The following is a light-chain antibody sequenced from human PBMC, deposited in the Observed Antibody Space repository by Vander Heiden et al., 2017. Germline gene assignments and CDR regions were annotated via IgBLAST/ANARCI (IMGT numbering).Light chain of an antibody. CDR3: QQYYDGPPRIT. J-gene: IGKJ5*01. Sequence: EIVMTQSPATLSVSPGERVTLSCRASQGISTKLAWYQQRPGQAPRVLIHGASTRATGIPARFSGSGSGTDFTLTISSLQSEDFAVCYCQQYYDGPPRITFGQGTRLDIK. CDR1: QGISTK. CDR2: GAS. V-gene: IGKV3-15*01.